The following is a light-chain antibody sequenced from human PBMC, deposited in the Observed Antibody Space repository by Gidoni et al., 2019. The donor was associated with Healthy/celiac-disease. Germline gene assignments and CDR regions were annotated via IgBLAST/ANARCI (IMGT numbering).Light chain of an antibody. CDR3: QQYGSSPLVT. Sequence: EIVLTQSPGTLSLSPGERATLSCRASQSVSSSYVAWYQQKPGQAPRLLSYGASSRATGIPDRFSGSVSGTDFTLTISRLEPEDFAVYYCQQYGSSPLVTFGPGTKVDIK. J-gene: IGKJ3*01. CDR1: QSVSSSY. V-gene: IGKV3-20*01. CDR2: GAS.